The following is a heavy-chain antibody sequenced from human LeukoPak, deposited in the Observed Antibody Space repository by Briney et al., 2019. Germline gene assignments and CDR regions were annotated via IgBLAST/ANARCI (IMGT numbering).Heavy chain of an antibody. CDR1: GFTYSSYW. V-gene: IGHV3-74*01. Sequence: GGSLRLSCAASGFTYSSYWMHWVRQAPGKGQVWVSRINSDGSRTTYADSVKGRFTISRDNAKNTLYLQMNSLRAEDTAVYYCARVSGWGAFDIWGQGTMVTVSS. D-gene: IGHD1-26*01. CDR3: ARVSGWGAFDI. J-gene: IGHJ3*02. CDR2: INSDGSRT.